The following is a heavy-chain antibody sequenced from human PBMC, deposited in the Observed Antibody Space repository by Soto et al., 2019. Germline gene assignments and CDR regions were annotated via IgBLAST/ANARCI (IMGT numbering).Heavy chain of an antibody. CDR3: VTSVVVLTGTLNYTDV. Sequence: GGSLRLSCAASGFSFSDYSMNWVRQAPGKGLEWVSSISNIFTYIYYADSVKGRFTISRDNAKNSLYLQMNSLRAEDTAVYYCVTSVVVLTGTLNYTDVWVKGTTVTVSS. J-gene: IGHJ6*03. D-gene: IGHD2-15*01. CDR2: ISNIFTYI. CDR1: GFSFSDYS. V-gene: IGHV3-21*01.